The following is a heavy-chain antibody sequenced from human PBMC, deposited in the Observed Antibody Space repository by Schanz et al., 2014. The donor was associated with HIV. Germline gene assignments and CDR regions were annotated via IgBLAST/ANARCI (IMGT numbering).Heavy chain of an antibody. CDR1: GGSFSDYY. V-gene: IGHV4-34*01. Sequence: QVQLQQWGAGLLKPSETLSLTCAVYGGSFSDYYWSWIRQPPGKGLEWIGEINHSGSTNYNPSLSRRLPISVDPPKGQFSRTRSSVTAADTAVYYCAREGTKRFFDWSTRDCFDPWGQGTLVTVSS. CDR3: AREGTKRFFDWSTRDCFDP. D-gene: IGHD3-9*01. J-gene: IGHJ5*02. CDR2: INHSGST.